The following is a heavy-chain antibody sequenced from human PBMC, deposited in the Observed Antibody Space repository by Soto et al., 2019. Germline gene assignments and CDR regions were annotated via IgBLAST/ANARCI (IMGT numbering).Heavy chain of an antibody. J-gene: IGHJ2*01. CDR2: ITWNSGTI. D-gene: IGHD6-13*01. CDR3: AKDRGWGGAPGTLWDFDL. V-gene: IGHV3-9*01. Sequence: EMQLVESGGGLVQPGRSLRLSCAASGFTFDDYVMHWVRQGPGKGLEWVSSITWNSGTIDYADSVKGRFTIYRDNAKSSLYLQLNSLRTEDTAFYYCAKDRGWGGAPGTLWDFDLWGRGTLVTVSS. CDR1: GFTFDDYV.